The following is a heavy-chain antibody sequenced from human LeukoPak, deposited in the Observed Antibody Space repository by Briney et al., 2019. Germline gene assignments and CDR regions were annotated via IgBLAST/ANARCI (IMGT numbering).Heavy chain of an antibody. D-gene: IGHD3-9*01. CDR3: AGYRGYFDWLLYFDY. CDR1: GGSFSGYY. J-gene: IGHJ4*02. CDR2: INHSGST. V-gene: IGHV4-34*01. Sequence: SETLSLTCAVYGGSFSGYYWSWIRQPPGKGLEWIGEINHSGSTNYNPSLKSRVTISVDTSKNQFSLKLSSVTAADTAVYYCAGYRGYFDWLLYFDYWGQGTLVTVSS.